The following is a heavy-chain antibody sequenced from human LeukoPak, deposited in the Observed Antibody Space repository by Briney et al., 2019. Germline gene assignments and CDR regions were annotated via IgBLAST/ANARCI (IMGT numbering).Heavy chain of an antibody. CDR2: IETDGSAT. CDR3: ARGGGYRLDY. D-gene: IGHD6-25*01. Sequence: GRSLRLSCAASGFTFRGYGVHWVRQTPGKGLEWVSAIETDGSATTYADSVEGRFSISRDNAKNILYLQMNSLRVEDTAVYYCARGGGYRLDYWGQGTLVTVSS. J-gene: IGHJ4*02. V-gene: IGHV3-74*01. CDR1: GFTFRGYG.